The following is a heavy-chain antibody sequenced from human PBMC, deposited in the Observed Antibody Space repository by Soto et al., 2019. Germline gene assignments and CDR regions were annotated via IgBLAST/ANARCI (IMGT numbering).Heavy chain of an antibody. Sequence: QVQLQQWGAGLLKPSETLSLTCTVYGGSFSGNYWSWIRQPPGMGLEWIGEISHSGSGTNYNPSLKSRVTISVDTSKIQFSLTLSSVTAADTAMYYCARGLLPGGNTFYYDYWGQGTLVTVSS. CDR2: ISHSGSGT. J-gene: IGHJ4*02. V-gene: IGHV4-34*01. CDR3: ARGLLPGGNTFYYDY. CDR1: GGSFSGNY. D-gene: IGHD2-15*01.